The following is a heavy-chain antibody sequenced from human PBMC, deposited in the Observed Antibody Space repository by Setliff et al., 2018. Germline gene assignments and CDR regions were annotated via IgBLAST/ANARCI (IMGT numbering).Heavy chain of an antibody. Sequence: PSENLSLTCTVSGASLNSGTYYWGWIRQPPGKGLEWIGRIYYRGDTYYNPSLKGRLTISVDTAQNQFSLRLTSVTAADTAVYYCARTGTYRYFDYWGQGALVTVSS. CDR3: ARTGTYRYFDY. D-gene: IGHD1-1*01. J-gene: IGHJ4*02. V-gene: IGHV4-39*01. CDR1: GASLNSGTYY. CDR2: IYYRGDT.